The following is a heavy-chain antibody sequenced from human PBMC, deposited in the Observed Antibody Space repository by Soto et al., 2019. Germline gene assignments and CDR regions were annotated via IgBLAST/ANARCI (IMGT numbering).Heavy chain of an antibody. D-gene: IGHD4-17*01. Sequence: GESLKISCKGSGYSFTSYWISWVRQMPGKGLEWMGRIDPSDSYTNYSPSFQGHVTISADKSISTAYPQWSSLKASDTAMYYCAIWTTVTNFDYWGQGTLVTVSA. CDR2: IDPSDSYT. V-gene: IGHV5-10-1*01. CDR3: AIWTTVTNFDY. J-gene: IGHJ4*02. CDR1: GYSFTSYW.